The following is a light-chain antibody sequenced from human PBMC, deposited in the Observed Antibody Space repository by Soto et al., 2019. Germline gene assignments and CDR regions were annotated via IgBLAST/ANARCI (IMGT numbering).Light chain of an antibody. J-gene: IGKJ4*01. CDR2: DTS. V-gene: IGKV4-1*01. CDR3: QPDNNWPLT. CDR1: QSVLYLAHNNNY. Sequence: DRVIARSPHSLAVSLRNMATLKCKSNQSVLYLAHNNNYLAWYQHKPGQTPRLLIYDTSTRATGVPTRFSGSRSGAEFTLTINSLQSEDFAVYYCQPDNNWPLTFGGGGKVAI.